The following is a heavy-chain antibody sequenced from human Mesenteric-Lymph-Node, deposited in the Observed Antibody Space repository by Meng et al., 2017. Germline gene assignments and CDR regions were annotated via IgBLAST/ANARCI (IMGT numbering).Heavy chain of an antibody. CDR3: ARVGQWLPIDY. J-gene: IGHJ4*02. V-gene: IGHV4-4*02. D-gene: IGHD6-19*01. Sequence: QEQLQESGPGLEKPSGPLSLTCAVSCGSISSSNWWSWVRQPPGKGLEWIGEIYHSGSNNYNPSLKSRVTISVAKSKNQFSLNLSFVTAADTAVYYCARVGQWLPIDYWGQGTLVTVSS. CDR1: CGSISSSNW. CDR2: IYHSGSN.